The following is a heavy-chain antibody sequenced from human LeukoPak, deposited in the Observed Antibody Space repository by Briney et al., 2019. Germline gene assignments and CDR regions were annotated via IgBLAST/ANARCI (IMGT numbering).Heavy chain of an antibody. D-gene: IGHD2-21*02. CDR1: GFTFSHYE. V-gene: IGHV3-48*03. J-gene: IGHJ4*02. CDR2: INTSGNTL. Sequence: PAGTLRLSCAASGFTFSHYEMNWVRQLPRKGLEWLSYINTSGNTLYTAASVMGRFTISRNNAKDSLSLQMNRRRAEDTASYYWARRRVGGDIFDYWGQGTLVTVSS. CDR3: ARRRVGGDIFDY.